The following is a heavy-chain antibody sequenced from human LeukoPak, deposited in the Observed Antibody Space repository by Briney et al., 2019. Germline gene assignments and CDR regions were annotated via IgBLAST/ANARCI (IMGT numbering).Heavy chain of an antibody. CDR2: IFPSGST. V-gene: IGHV4-61*02. D-gene: IGHD2-15*01. Sequence: PSQTLSLTCSVSGGSIFGGTVYWAWLRQPAGKRVEWLGRIFPSGSTSYNPSVKSRLTMSIDTSENRFSLNLTSVTARDTAVYYCARVFWESGGYFDFWGQGILVTVSS. CDR3: ARVFWESGGYFDF. J-gene: IGHJ4*02. CDR1: GGSIFGGTVY.